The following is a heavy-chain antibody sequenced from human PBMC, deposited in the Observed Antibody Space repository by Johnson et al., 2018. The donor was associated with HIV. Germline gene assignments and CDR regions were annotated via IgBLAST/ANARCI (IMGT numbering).Heavy chain of an antibody. CDR2: ISGSGGST. Sequence: VQLVESGGGLVQPGGSLRLSCAASGFTFSSYAMSWVRQAPGKGLEWVSAISGSGGSTYYADSVKGRFTISRANSKNTLFLQMNSLRAEDTAVYYCARGGVYKQFLAFDAFDIWGQGTMVTVSS. D-gene: IGHD6-13*01. J-gene: IGHJ3*02. V-gene: IGHV3-23*04. CDR3: ARGGVYKQFLAFDAFDI. CDR1: GFTFSSYA.